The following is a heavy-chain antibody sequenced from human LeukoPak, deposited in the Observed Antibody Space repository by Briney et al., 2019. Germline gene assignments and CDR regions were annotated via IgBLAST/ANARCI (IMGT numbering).Heavy chain of an antibody. CDR1: GGSISNNNYF. Sequence: PSETLSLTCTVSGGSISNNNYFWGWIRQPAGKGLEWIGRIYPSGSTNYNPSLESRVTISVDTSKNQFSLKLTSVTAADTAVYYCTREVVGALDAFDIWGQGTMVTVSS. V-gene: IGHV4-61*02. CDR2: IYPSGST. J-gene: IGHJ3*02. CDR3: TREVVGALDAFDI. D-gene: IGHD1-26*01.